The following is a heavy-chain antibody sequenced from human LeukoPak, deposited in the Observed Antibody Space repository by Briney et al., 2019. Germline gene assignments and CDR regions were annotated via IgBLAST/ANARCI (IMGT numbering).Heavy chain of an antibody. CDR3: ARIRAGFMVRGVMRGGWFDP. J-gene: IGHJ5*02. D-gene: IGHD3-10*01. Sequence: ASVKVSCKASGYTFTGYDINWVRQATGQGLEWMGWMNPNSGNTGYAQKFQGRVTMTRNTSISTAYMELSSLRSEDTAVYYCARIRAGFMVRGVMRGGWFDPWGQGTLVTVSS. CDR2: MNPNSGNT. V-gene: IGHV1-8*01. CDR1: GYTFTGYD.